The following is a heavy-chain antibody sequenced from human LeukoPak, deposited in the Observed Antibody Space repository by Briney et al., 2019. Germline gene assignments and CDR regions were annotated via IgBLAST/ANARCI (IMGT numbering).Heavy chain of an antibody. CDR3: ARDWGSGWYFDY. CDR2: ISSSVGRP. Sequence: GRSLRLSCTASGFTFTIHAMNWVRQAPGEGLEWVSVISSSVGRPYYADSVKGRFTISRDNSKRTLYLQMNSLRVEDTAVYDCARDWGSGWYFDYWGQGTQVTVST. CDR1: GFTFTIHA. V-gene: IGHV3-23*01. J-gene: IGHJ4*02. D-gene: IGHD6-19*01.